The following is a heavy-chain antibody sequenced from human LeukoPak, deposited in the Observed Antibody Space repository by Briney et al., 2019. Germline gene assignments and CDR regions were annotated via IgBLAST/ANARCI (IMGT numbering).Heavy chain of an antibody. CDR1: GYTFTSHD. D-gene: IGHD4/OR15-4a*01. V-gene: IGHV1-8*01. CDR2: INPKSGTT. J-gene: IGHJ4*02. CDR3: ARKVPLDY. Sequence: ASVKVSCKPSGYTFTSHDITWVRQATGQGLEWMGSINPKSGTTVYAQKFQGRVTMTRDTSISTAYMELSSLRSEDTAVYYCARKVPLDYWGQGTLVTVSS.